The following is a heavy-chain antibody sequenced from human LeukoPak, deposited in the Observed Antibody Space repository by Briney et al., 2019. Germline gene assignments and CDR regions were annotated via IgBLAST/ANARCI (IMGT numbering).Heavy chain of an antibody. CDR3: ARARFNYYDSGYPIPPFDY. D-gene: IGHD3-22*01. CDR2: ISSSSSYI. V-gene: IGHV3-21*01. J-gene: IGHJ4*02. Sequence: KPGGSLRLSCAASGFTFSSYSMNWVRQAPGKGLEWVSSISSSSSYIYYADSVKGRFTISRDNAKNSLYLQMNSLRAEDTAVYYCARARFNYYDSGYPIPPFDYWGQGTLVTVSS. CDR1: GFTFSSYS.